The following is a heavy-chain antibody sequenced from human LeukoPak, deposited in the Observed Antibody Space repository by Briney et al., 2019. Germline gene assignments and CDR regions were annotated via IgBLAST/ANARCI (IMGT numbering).Heavy chain of an antibody. CDR1: GFTFSSYG. V-gene: IGHV3-33*01. CDR3: ARDEGVAAYYLAY. D-gene: IGHD6-25*01. Sequence: GGSLRLSCAASGFTFSSYGMHWVRQAPGKGLEWVAVVWYDGDNKFYADSVKGRFTISRDNSKNTLYLQMNSLRAEDTAIYYCARDEGVAAYYLAYGGQGTLVTVP. CDR2: VWYDGDNK. J-gene: IGHJ4*02.